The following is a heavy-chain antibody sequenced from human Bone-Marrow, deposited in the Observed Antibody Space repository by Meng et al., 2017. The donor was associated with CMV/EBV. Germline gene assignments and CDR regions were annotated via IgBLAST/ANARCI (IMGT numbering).Heavy chain of an antibody. CDR1: GGSVSSGSYY. J-gene: IGHJ3*02. CDR2: IYYSGST. V-gene: IGHV4-61*01. Sequence: SETLSLTCTVSGGSVSSGSYYWSWIRQPPGKGLEWIGYIYYSGSTNYNPSLKSRVTISVDTSKNQFSLKLSSVTAADTAVYYCARDSKKYCSSTSCYTTDDAFDIWGQGKMVTVSS. CDR3: ARDSKKYCSSTSCYTTDDAFDI. D-gene: IGHD2-2*02.